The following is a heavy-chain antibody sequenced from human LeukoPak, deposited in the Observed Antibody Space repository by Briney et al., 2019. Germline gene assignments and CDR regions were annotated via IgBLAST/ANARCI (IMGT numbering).Heavy chain of an antibody. Sequence: PSETLSLTCAVYGGSFSGYYWSWIRQPPGKGLEWIGEINHSGSTNYNPSLKSRVTISVDTSKNQFSLKLSSVTAADTAVYYCARSLLWFGECWFDPWGQGTLVTVSS. CDR1: GGSFSGYY. CDR2: INHSGST. CDR3: ARSLLWFGECWFDP. J-gene: IGHJ5*02. D-gene: IGHD3-10*01. V-gene: IGHV4-34*01.